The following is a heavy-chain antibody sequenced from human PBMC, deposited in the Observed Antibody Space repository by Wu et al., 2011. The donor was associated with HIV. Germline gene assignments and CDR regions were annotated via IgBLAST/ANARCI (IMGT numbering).Heavy chain of an antibody. CDR3: ARDSIPRDGYNFGIRHSKAFDI. CDR2: VDPEDGET. Sequence: EVQLVQSGAEVKKPGATVKISCKVSGYTFTDYYMHWVQQAPGKGLEWMGLVDPEDGETIYAEKFQGRVTITADTSTDTAYMELSSLRSEDTAVYYCARDSIPRDGYNFGIRHSKAFDIWGQGTMVTVSS. CDR1: GYTFTDYY. D-gene: IGHD5-24*01. J-gene: IGHJ3*02. V-gene: IGHV1-69-2*01.